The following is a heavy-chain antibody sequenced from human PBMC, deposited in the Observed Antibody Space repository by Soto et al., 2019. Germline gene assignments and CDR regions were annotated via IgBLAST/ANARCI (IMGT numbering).Heavy chain of an antibody. J-gene: IGHJ4*02. V-gene: IGHV1-2*02. CDR1: GYTFTGYY. CDR3: ARSPAYTPIGLDY. CDR2: INPNSGGT. D-gene: IGHD1-20*01. Sequence: VASVKVSCKASGYTFTGYYMHWVRQAPGQGLEWMGWINPNSGGTNYAQKFQGRVTMTRDTSISTAYMELSRLRSDDTAVYYCARSPAYTPIGLDYWGQGTLVTVSS.